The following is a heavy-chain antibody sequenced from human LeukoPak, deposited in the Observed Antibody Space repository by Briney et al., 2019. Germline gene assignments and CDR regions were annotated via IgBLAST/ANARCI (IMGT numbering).Heavy chain of an antibody. CDR2: IYYSGST. CDR1: GGSISSYY. Sequence: SETLSLTCTVSGGSISSYYWSWIRQPPGKGLEWIGYIYYSGSTNYNPSLKSRVTISVDTSKNQFSLKLSSVTAADTAVYYCARDLGYSSSWYPNCFDPWGQGTLVTVSS. J-gene: IGHJ5*02. D-gene: IGHD6-13*01. V-gene: IGHV4-59*01. CDR3: ARDLGYSSSWYPNCFDP.